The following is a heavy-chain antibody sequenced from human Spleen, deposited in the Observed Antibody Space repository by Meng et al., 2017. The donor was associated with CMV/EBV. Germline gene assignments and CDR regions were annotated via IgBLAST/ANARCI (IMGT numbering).Heavy chain of an antibody. V-gene: IGHV1-18*01. CDR3: ARAHSCSSTSCRYYYYGMEV. J-gene: IGHJ6*02. Sequence: ASVKVSCKASGYTFTNYGISWVRQAPGQGLEWMGWINAYNGNTTYAQRLQGRVTMTTHTSTSTAYMELRSLRSDDTAVYYCARAHSCSSTSCRYYYYGMEVWGQGTTVTVSS. CDR1: GYTFTNYG. D-gene: IGHD2-2*01. CDR2: INAYNGNT.